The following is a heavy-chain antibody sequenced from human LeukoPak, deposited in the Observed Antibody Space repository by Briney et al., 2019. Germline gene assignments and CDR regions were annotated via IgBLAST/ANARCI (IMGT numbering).Heavy chain of an antibody. CDR1: GSTQSSYD. CDR3: AKDAALSGPPCYFFY. J-gene: IGHJ4*02. D-gene: IGHD5-12*01. V-gene: IGHV3-30*07. CDR2: IWYDGSNK. Sequence: GGSLTLSCTVSGSTQSSYDIHWVRQAPGKGLEWVADIWYDGSNKYYTDSVKRRFTISRHNYKNTLYLQMNSLRAEYTAVYYCAKDAALSGPPCYFFYCGQETL.